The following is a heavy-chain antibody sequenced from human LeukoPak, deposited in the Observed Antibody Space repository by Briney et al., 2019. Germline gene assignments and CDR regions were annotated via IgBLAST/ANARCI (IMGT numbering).Heavy chain of an antibody. Sequence: PGGSLRLSCAASGFTFSICAMNWVRQAPGKGLEWVSGISGSGGSTYYADSVKGRFTISRDSPKNTMHLQMNSLRAEDTAVYYCAKADGSYKTLIDYWGQGTLVTVSS. J-gene: IGHJ4*02. CDR3: AKADGSYKTLIDY. CDR2: ISGSGGST. CDR1: GFTFSICA. D-gene: IGHD3-10*01. V-gene: IGHV3-23*01.